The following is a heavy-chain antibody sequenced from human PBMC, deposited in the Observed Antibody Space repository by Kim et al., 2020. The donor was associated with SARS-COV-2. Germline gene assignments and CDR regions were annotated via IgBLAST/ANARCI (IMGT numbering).Heavy chain of an antibody. D-gene: IGHD3-9*01. CDR3: AKDISGDYDILTSLWDAFDI. Sequence: GGSLRLSCAASGFTFSSYAMSWVRQAPGKGLEWVSVIYSGGSSTYYADSVKGRFTISRDNSKNTLYLQMNSLRAEDTAVYYCAKDISGDYDILTSLWDAFDIWGQGTMVTVSS. V-gene: IGHV3-23*03. J-gene: IGHJ3*02. CDR2: IYSGGSST. CDR1: GFTFSSYA.